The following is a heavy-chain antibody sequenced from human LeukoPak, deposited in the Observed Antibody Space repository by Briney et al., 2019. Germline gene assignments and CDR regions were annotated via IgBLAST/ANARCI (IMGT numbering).Heavy chain of an antibody. V-gene: IGHV3-48*03. CDR2: ISSSGSTI. CDR3: ARGQVVAAFDY. J-gene: IGHJ4*02. D-gene: IGHD2-15*01. Sequence: QPGGSLRLSCAASGFTFSSYEMNWVRQAPGKGLEWVSYISSSGSTIYYADSVKGRFTISRDNAKNSLYLRMNSLRAEDTAVYYCARGQVVAAFDYWGQGTLVTVSS. CDR1: GFTFSSYE.